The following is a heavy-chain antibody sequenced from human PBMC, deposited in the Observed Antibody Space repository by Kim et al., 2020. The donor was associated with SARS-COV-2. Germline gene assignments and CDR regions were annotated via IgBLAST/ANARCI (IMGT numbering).Heavy chain of an antibody. CDR1: GFTFSSYS. CDR3: ARANWGSQRASDY. Sequence: GGSLRLSCAASGFTFSSYSMNWVRQAPGKGLEWVSSISSSSSYIYYADSVKGRFTISRDNAKNSLYLQMNSLRAEDTAVYYCARANWGSQRASDYWGQGTLVTVSS. V-gene: IGHV3-21*01. D-gene: IGHD7-27*01. CDR2: ISSSSSYI. J-gene: IGHJ4*02.